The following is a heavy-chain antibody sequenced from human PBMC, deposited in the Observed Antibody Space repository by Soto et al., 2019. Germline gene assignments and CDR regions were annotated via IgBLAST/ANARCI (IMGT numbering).Heavy chain of an antibody. CDR3: ARVQGSSCYGRSYYYYYGMDV. J-gene: IGHJ6*02. CDR1: GYTFTSYG. CDR2: ISAYNGNT. V-gene: IGHV1-18*04. Sequence: ASVKVSCKASGYTFTSYGISWVRQAPGQGLEWMGWISAYNGNTNYAQKLQGRVTMTTDTSTSTAYMELRSLRSDDTAVYYCARVQGSSCYGRSYYYYYGMDVWGQGTTVTVSS. D-gene: IGHD6-13*01.